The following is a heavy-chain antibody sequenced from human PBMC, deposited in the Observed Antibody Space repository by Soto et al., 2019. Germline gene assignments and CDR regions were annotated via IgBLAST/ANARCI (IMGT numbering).Heavy chain of an antibody. V-gene: IGHV4-39*07. D-gene: IGHD3-10*01. CDR1: GGSVSSSSYY. J-gene: IGHJ4*02. Sequence: SETLSLTCTVSGGSVSSSSYYWGWVRQPPGKGLEWIGSVYYSGSTYYTPSLESRVTISVDKSKNQFSLKLMSLSAADTAVYYCAMVRGADHGVWFDYWGQGTLVTVSS. CDR3: AMVRGADHGVWFDY. CDR2: VYYSGST.